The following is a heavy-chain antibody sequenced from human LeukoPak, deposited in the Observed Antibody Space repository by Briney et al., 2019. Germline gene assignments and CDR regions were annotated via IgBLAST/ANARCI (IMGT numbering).Heavy chain of an antibody. J-gene: IGHJ4*02. D-gene: IGHD3-10*01. CDR1: GGSISSGGYY. Sequence: PSETLSLTCTVSGGSISSGGYYWSWIRQHPGKGLEWIGYIYYSGSTYYNPSLKSRVTISVDTSKNQFSLKLSSVTAADTAVYYCARCHYYGSGSYYNRVVGVWYFDYWGQGTLVTVSS. CDR2: IYYSGST. V-gene: IGHV4-31*03. CDR3: ARCHYYGSGSYYNRVVGVWYFDY.